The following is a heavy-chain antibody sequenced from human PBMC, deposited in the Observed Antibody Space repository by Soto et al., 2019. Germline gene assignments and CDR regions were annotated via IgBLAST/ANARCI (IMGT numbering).Heavy chain of an antibody. V-gene: IGHV4-31*03. J-gene: IGHJ4*02. Sequence: PSETLSLTCTVSGGSSSGGDYYWTWIRQHPGKGLEWIGYIYYSGSTKHNPSLKSRITISVDTSKNQFSLKLNSVTAADTAVYYCARTKTSSTSFHVDYWGQGTQVIVSS. D-gene: IGHD2-2*01. CDR2: IYYSGST. CDR3: ARTKTSSTSFHVDY. CDR1: GGSSSGGDYY.